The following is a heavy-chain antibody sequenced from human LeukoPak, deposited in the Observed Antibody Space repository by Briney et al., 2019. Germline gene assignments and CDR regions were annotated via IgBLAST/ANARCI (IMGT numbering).Heavy chain of an antibody. Sequence: GGSLRLSCAASGFTFSSYAMHWVRQAPGKGLEWVAVISSDGSNKYYADSVKGRFTISRDNSKNTLYLQMNSLRAEDTAVYYCARARSGSYLFGYWGQGTLVTVSS. J-gene: IGHJ4*02. D-gene: IGHD1-26*01. CDR1: GFTFSSYA. CDR2: ISSDGSNK. V-gene: IGHV3-30*04. CDR3: ARARSGSYLFGY.